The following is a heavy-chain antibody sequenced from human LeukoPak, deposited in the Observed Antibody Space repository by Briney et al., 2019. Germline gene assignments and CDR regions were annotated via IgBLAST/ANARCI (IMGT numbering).Heavy chain of an antibody. Sequence: SETLSLTCTVSGGSISSDSYYWSWIRQPAGKGLEWIGRIYTSGSTNYNPSLKSRVTISVDTSKDQFSLKLSSVTAADTAVYYCARDASIYDSSGYYYLWWGQGTLVTVSS. CDR2: IYTSGST. V-gene: IGHV4-61*02. D-gene: IGHD3-22*01. CDR3: ARDASIYDSSGYYYLW. J-gene: IGHJ4*02. CDR1: GGSISSDSYY.